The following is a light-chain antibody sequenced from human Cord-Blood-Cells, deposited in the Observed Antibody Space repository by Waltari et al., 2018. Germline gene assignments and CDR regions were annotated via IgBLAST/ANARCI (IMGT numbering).Light chain of an antibody. Sequence: QSVLTQPHSVSAAPGQKVTISCSGSSSHIGTNYVSWYQQLPGTAPKLLIYDNNKRPSGIPDRFSGSKSGTSATLGITGLQTGDEADYYCGTWDSSLSAGVFGGGTKLTVL. CDR3: GTWDSSLSAGV. CDR1: SSHIGTNY. J-gene: IGLJ3*02. V-gene: IGLV1-51*01. CDR2: DNN.